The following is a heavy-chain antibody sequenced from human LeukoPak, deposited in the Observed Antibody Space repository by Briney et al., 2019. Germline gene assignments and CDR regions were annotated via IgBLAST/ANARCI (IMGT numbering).Heavy chain of an antibody. V-gene: IGHV4-59*01. CDR2: IYYSGST. CDR3: ARVRSIAVAGIFDY. CDR1: GGSISSYY. Sequence: SETLSLTCTVSGGSISSYYWSWIRPPPGKGLEWIGYIYYSGSTNYNPSLKSRVTISVDTSKNQFSLKLSSVTAADTAVYYCARVRSIAVAGIFDYWGQGTLVTVSS. J-gene: IGHJ4*02. D-gene: IGHD6-19*01.